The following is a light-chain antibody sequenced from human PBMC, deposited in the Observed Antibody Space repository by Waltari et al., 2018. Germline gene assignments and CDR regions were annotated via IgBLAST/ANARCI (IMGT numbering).Light chain of an antibody. V-gene: IGLV1-40*01. J-gene: IGLJ2*01. Sequence: QFVLTQPPSLSGAPGERVTLSCTASSSNIGTDYDVHWYQQFPGTAPKPLIYTNTNRPSGVPDRFSGSKSGTSASLAITGLQPEDEAEYYCQSYDSSLSVVFGGGTKLTVL. CDR1: SSNIGTDYD. CDR2: TNT. CDR3: QSYDSSLSVV.